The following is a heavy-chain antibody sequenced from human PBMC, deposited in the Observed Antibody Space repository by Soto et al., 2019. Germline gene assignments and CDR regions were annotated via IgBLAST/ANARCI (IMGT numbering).Heavy chain of an antibody. CDR3: ARRRGQCSDGVCFSLWFDP. CDR2: VFLDDSDA. V-gene: IGHV5-51*01. Sequence: ESLKISCKASGSGLSDQWIGWVRHTHDKGLEWIGFVFLDDSDARYSSAFQGQVTMTADRSSTYLQWSSLKASDTGIYYCARRRGQCSDGVCFSLWFDPWGQGTRVTVSS. J-gene: IGHJ5*02. CDR1: GSGLSDQW. D-gene: IGHD2-21*02.